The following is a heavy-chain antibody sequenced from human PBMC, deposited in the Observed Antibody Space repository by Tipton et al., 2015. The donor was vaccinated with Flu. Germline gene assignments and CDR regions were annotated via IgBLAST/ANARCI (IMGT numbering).Heavy chain of an antibody. J-gene: IGHJ2*01. Sequence: TLSLTCTVSGGSITSSTDYWSWIRQPAGKGLEWIGRIYASGSTNYNPSLKSRVTISLDKSKNQFSLKLSSVTAADTAVYYCARMEWTVTTPRYFDLWGRGTLVTVSS. D-gene: IGHD4-17*01. CDR2: IYASGST. CDR1: GGSITSSTDY. CDR3: ARMEWTVTTPRYFDL. V-gene: IGHV4-61*02.